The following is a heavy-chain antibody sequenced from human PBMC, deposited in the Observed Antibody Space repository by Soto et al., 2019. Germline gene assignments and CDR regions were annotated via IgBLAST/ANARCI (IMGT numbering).Heavy chain of an antibody. CDR3: VRGGNPYHYATSGPGTFDK. CDR2: TSFSGYT. J-gene: IGHJ4*02. CDR1: GDSVSGGDSY. D-gene: IGHD3-22*01. Sequence: QVQLQESGPGLVKPSQTLSLTCTVSGDSVSGGDSYWSWIRQPPGKALEWIGYTSFSGYTSYTPSLKSRVTISVDMSKSQCSLRLTSVTAADTAIYYGVRGGNPYHYATSGPGTFDKWGQGTLVSVYS. V-gene: IGHV4-30-4*01.